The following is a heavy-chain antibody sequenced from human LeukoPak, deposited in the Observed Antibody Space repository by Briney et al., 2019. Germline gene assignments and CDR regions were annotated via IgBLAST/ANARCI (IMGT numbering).Heavy chain of an antibody. CDR2: ISGSGGST. J-gene: IGHJ4*02. CDR3: AKSYSSGWYYFDY. Sequence: GRSLRLSCAASGFTFSSYGMHWVRQAPGKGLEWVSAISGSGGSTYYADSVKGRFTISRDNSKNTLYLQMNSLRAEDTAVYYCAKSYSSGWYYFDYRGQGTLVTVSS. CDR1: GFTFSSYG. D-gene: IGHD6-19*01. V-gene: IGHV3-23*01.